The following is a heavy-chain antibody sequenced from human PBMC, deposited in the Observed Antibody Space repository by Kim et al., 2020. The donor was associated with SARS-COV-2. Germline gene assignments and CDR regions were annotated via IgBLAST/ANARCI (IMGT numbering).Heavy chain of an antibody. Sequence: GGSLRLSCAASGFTFSNAWMSWVRQAPGKGLEWVGRIKSKTDGGTTDYAAPVKGSFTISRDDSKNTLYLQMNSLKTEDTAVYYCTTDRYIVVVPAAISLYYYYGGYVWGQGTTVTVSS. D-gene: IGHD2-2*01. V-gene: IGHV3-15*01. J-gene: IGHJ6*02. CDR1: GFTFSNAW. CDR3: TTDRYIVVVPAAISLYYYYGGYV. CDR2: IKSKTDGGTT.